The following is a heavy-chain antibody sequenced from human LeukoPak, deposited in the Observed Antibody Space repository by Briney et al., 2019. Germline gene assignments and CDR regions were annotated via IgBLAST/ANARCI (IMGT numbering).Heavy chain of an antibody. CDR2: INQDGSVK. Sequence: GGSLRLSCAASGFAFSTYWMEWVRQAAGEGLEWVGNINQDGSVKHNVASVRGRFTISRDNARNSVYLQMNALRVEDTAVCYCTRDFVFWGQGTLVTASS. J-gene: IGHJ4*02. D-gene: IGHD3-3*01. CDR3: TRDFVF. V-gene: IGHV3-7*01. CDR1: GFAFSTYW.